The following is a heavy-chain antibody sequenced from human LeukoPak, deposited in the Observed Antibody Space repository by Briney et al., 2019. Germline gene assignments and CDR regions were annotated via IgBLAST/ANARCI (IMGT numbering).Heavy chain of an antibody. CDR2: ITGSGSGI. Sequence: GASLRLSCAASGFTFSNYAMSWVRQAPGKGLEWVSAITGSGSGIYYADSMKSRFTISRDNSKNTLYLRINSLRAEDTAVYYCAKWGDYDVLTGYYVSDYWGQGTLVTVSS. J-gene: IGHJ4*02. D-gene: IGHD3-9*01. V-gene: IGHV3-23*01. CDR3: AKWGDYDVLTGYYVSDY. CDR1: GFTFSNYA.